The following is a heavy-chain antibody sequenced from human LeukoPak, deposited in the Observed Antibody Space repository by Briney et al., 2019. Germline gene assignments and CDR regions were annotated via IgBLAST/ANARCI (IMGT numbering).Heavy chain of an antibody. D-gene: IGHD5-18*01. V-gene: IGHV1-18*01. CDR3: ARDLAAMVPGY. CDR2: IGAYNGNT. J-gene: IGHJ4*02. Sequence: ASVKVSCKASGYTFTSYGNSWVRQAPGQGLEWMGWIGAYNGNTNYAKKLQGRVTMTTNTSTSTAYMELRSLRSDVTAVYYCARDLAAMVPGYWGQGTLVTVSS. CDR1: GYTFTSYG.